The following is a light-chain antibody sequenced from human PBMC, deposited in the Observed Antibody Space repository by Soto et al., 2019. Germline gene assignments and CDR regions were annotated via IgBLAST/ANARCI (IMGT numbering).Light chain of an antibody. CDR3: QQYNNWPPELT. CDR2: GAS. Sequence: EIVMTQSPATLSVSPGERATLSCRASQSVCSDLAWYQQKPGQAPRLLIYGASTRATGIPARFSGSGSGTEFTLTISSLQSEDFAVYYCQQYNNWPPELTFGGGTKVDIK. J-gene: IGKJ4*01. V-gene: IGKV3-15*01. CDR1: QSVCSD.